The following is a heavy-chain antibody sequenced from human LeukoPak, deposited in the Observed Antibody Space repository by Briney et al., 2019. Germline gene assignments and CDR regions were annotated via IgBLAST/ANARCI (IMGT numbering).Heavy chain of an antibody. J-gene: IGHJ4*02. V-gene: IGHV4-31*03. D-gene: IGHD5/OR15-5a*01. CDR3: ARDQSTGGYFDY. Sequence: SQTLSLTCTVSGGSISSGGYYWSWIRQHPGKGLEWIGHIYYSGSTYYNPPLKSRVTISVDTSKNQFSLKLSSVTAADTAVYYCARDQSTGGYFDYWGQGTLVTVSS. CDR2: IYYSGST. CDR1: GGSISSGGYY.